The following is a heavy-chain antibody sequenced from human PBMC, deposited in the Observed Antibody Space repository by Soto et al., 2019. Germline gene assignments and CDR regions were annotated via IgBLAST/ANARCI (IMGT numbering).Heavy chain of an antibody. J-gene: IGHJ4*02. CDR3: ARESYGSGGYFG. CDR1: GFTFSGYN. V-gene: IGHV3-48*01. Sequence: EVQLVDSGGGLVQPGVSLRLSCAASGFTFSGYNMNWVRQAPGKGLEWVCFISSSGSTIYYADSVKVRFTISRDNAKNSLYLQMNSLRAEDTAVYHCARESYGSGGYFGWGQGTLVTVSS. CDR2: ISSSGSTI. D-gene: IGHD3-10*01.